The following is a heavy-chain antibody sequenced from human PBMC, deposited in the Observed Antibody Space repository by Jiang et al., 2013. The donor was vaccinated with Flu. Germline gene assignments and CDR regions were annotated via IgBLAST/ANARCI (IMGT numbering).Heavy chain of an antibody. D-gene: IGHD2-21*01. CDR3: VSGFCGGGCYSDSWPEYFHH. V-gene: IGHV4-59*11. CDR2: IHYSGNT. CDR1: GDSIYSHY. Sequence: SLTCTVSGDSIYSHYWSWIRLPPGKGLEWIGYIHYSGNTNYNPSLKSRVTISIHTSTNQFSLKLSSVTAADTAVYYCVSGFCGGGCYSDSWPEYFHHWGQGALLTVSS. J-gene: IGHJ1*01.